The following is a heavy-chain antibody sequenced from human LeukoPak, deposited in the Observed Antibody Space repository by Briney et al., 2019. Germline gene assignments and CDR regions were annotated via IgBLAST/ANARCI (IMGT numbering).Heavy chain of an antibody. D-gene: IGHD3-22*01. CDR1: GGSISGYY. V-gene: IGHV4-59*01. CDR3: ARGTYYYDNSGHYDRYFDS. Sequence: SETLSLTCTVSGGSISGYYWHWIRQPPGMGLGWIGYINYSGSTDYKPSLKSRVTISVDTSNNQFSLNLRSVTAADTAVYYCARGTYYYDNSGHYDRYFDSWGQGTLVTVSS. J-gene: IGHJ4*02. CDR2: INYSGST.